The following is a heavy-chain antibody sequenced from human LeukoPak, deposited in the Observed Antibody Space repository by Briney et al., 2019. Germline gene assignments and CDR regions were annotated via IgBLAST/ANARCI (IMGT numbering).Heavy chain of an antibody. CDR3: AKERPYYDILTGYYNVGFDY. CDR2: TRYDGSNK. Sequence: GGSLRLSCAASGFTFSSYGMHWVRQAPGKGLEWVAFTRYDGSNKYYADSVKGRFTISRDNSKNTLYLQMNSLRAEDTAVYYCAKERPYYDILTGYYNVGFDYWGQGTLVTVSS. J-gene: IGHJ4*02. D-gene: IGHD3-9*01. CDR1: GFTFSSYG. V-gene: IGHV3-30*02.